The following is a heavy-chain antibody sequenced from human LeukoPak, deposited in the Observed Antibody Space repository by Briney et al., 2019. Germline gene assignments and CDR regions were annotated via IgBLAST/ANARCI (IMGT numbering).Heavy chain of an antibody. J-gene: IGHJ4*02. D-gene: IGHD1-26*01. CDR2: ITGDGSGT. CDR3: AVGANPGAFDY. Sequence: GGSLRLSCAASGFTFSNYWMHWVRQAPGKGLVWVSRITGDGSGTGYADSVKGRFTISRDNAKNTLYLQMNSLRAEDTAVYYCAVGANPGAFDYWGQGTLVTVSS. CDR1: GFTFSNYW. V-gene: IGHV3-74*01.